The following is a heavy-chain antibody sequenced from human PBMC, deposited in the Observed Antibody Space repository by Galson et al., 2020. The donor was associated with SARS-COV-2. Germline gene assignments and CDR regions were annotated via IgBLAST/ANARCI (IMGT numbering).Heavy chain of an antibody. CDR3: ARLGPGGSCYYDSSGYCHFDY. Sequence: SETLSLTCTVSGGSISSSSYYWGWIRQPQGKGLEWIGSIYYRGSTYSNPSPQSRVTISVDTSKNQFSLKLSSVTAADTAVYYCARLGPGGSCYYDSSGYCHFDYWGQGTLVTVSS. D-gene: IGHD3-22*01. J-gene: IGHJ4*02. CDR2: IYYRGST. CDR1: GGSISSSSYY. V-gene: IGHV4-39*01.